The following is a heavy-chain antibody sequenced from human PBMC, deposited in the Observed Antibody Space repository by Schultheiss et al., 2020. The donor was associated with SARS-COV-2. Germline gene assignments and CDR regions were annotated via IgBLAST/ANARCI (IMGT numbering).Heavy chain of an antibody. CDR2: IYYSGST. D-gene: IGHD6-6*01. CDR1: GGSISSSSYY. J-gene: IGHJ5*02. CDR3: AREYSSSSGWFDP. Sequence: SETLSLTCTVSGGSISSSSYYWGWIRQPPGKGLEWIGSIYYSGSTYYNPSLKSRVTISVDTSKNQFSLKLSSVTAADTAVYYCAREYSSSSGWFDPWGQGTLVTVSS. V-gene: IGHV4-39*07.